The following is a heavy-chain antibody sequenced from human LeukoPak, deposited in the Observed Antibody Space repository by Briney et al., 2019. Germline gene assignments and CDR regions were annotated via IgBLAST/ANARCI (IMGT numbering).Heavy chain of an antibody. D-gene: IGHD1-1*01. J-gene: IGHJ4*02. V-gene: IGHV3-66*01. CDR2: IYSDRST. CDR3: AREGPGTTFDY. CDR1: GFTVSSKY. Sequence: GGSLRLSCAASGFTVSSKYMSWVRQAPGKGLEWVSVIYSDRSTYYADSVKGRFTISRDNSKNTQYLQMNSLRAEDTAVYYCAREGPGTTFDYWGQGTLVTVSS.